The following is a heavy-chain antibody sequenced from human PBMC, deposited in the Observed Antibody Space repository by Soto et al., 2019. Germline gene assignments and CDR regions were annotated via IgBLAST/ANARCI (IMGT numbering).Heavy chain of an antibody. CDR3: ARDDSGFSGSHYIDYFTY. D-gene: IGHD1-26*01. V-gene: IGHV1-3*01. Sequence: QVQLVQSGAELKKPGASVKVSCKASGNTVPNYAIHWVRQAPGQRLEWMGWINGGNGNTYYSEHFHVRVTFTRDTSAGTVYMQLRSLTSEDTAVYYCARDDSGFSGSHYIDYFTYWGQGALVTVSS. CDR1: GNTVPNYA. CDR2: INGGNGNT. J-gene: IGHJ4*02.